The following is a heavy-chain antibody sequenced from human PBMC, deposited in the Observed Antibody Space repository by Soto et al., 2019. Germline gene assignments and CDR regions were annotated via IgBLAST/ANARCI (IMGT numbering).Heavy chain of an antibody. V-gene: IGHV3-53*05. CDR2: IYSGGST. J-gene: IGHJ4*02. CDR3: ARDRGYSYGRGSFDY. Sequence: TGGSLRLSCAASGFTVSSNYMSWVRQAPGKGLEWVSVIYSGGSTYYADSVKGRFTISRDNSKNTLYLQMNSLRAEDTAVYYCARDRGYSYGRGSFDYWGQGTLVTVSS. CDR1: GFTVSSNY. D-gene: IGHD5-18*01.